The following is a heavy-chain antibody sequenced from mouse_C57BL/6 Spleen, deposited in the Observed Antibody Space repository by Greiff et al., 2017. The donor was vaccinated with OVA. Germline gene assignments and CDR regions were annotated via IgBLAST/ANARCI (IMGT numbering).Heavy chain of an antibody. CDR1: GYTFTDYE. V-gene: IGHV1-15*01. J-gene: IGHJ2*01. D-gene: IGHD4-1*01. CDR2: IDPETGGT. CDR3: TREKTGTYDY. Sequence: VQLKQSGAELVRPGASVTLSCKASGYTFTDYEMHWVQQTPVHGLEWIGAIDPETGGTAYNQKFKGKAILTADKSSSTAYMELRSLTSEDSAVYYWTREKTGTYDYWGQGTTLTVSS.